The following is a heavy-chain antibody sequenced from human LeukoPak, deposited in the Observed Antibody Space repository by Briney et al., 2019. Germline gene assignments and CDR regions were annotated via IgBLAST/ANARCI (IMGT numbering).Heavy chain of an antibody. CDR3: ARRVLLWFGESTNFDY. CDR2: INHSGST. J-gene: IGHJ4*02. CDR1: GGSFSGYY. V-gene: IGHV4-34*01. D-gene: IGHD3-10*01. Sequence: SETLSLTCAVYGGSFSGYYWSWIRQPPGKGLEWIGEINHSGSTNYNPSLKSRVTISVDTSKNQFSLKLSSVTAADTAVYYCARRVLLWFGESTNFDYWGQGTLVTVSS.